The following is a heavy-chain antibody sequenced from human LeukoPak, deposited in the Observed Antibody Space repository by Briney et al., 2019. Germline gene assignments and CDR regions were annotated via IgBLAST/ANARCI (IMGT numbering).Heavy chain of an antibody. Sequence: SETLSLTCTVSGGSISSSSYYWGWIRQPPGKGLEWIGTIYYRGSTYYYPSLKSRVTISVDTSKNQFSLKLSSVTAADTAVYYCARRRITMVRGPQFDPWGQGTLVTVSS. CDR1: GGSISSSSYY. CDR3: ARRRITMVRGPQFDP. D-gene: IGHD3-10*01. J-gene: IGHJ5*02. V-gene: IGHV4-39*01. CDR2: IYYRGST.